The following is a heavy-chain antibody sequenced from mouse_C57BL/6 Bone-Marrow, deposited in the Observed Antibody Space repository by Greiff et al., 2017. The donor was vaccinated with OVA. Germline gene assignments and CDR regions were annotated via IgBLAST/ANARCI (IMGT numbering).Heavy chain of an antibody. J-gene: IGHJ4*01. Sequence: QVTLKVSGPGILQPSQTLSLTCSFSGFSLSTFGMGVGWIRQPSGKGLEWLAHIWWDDDKYYNPALKSRLTISKDTSKNQVFLKVGNVDTADTATYYCARPSYYSNHYYAMDYWGQGTSVTVSS. V-gene: IGHV8-8*01. CDR3: ARPSYYSNHYYAMDY. D-gene: IGHD2-5*01. CDR2: IWWDDDK. CDR1: GFSLSTFGMG.